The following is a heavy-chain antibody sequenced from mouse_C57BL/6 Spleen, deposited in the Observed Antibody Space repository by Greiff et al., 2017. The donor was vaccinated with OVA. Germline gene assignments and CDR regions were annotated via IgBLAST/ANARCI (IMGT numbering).Heavy chain of an antibody. Sequence: VQLQQPGAELVRPGSSVKLSCKASGYTFTSYWMHWVKQRPIQGLDWIGNIDPSDSDTHSNQKFKDKATLTVDKSSSTAYMQLSSLTSEDTAVYYCARYWDRYFDVWGTGTTVTVSS. CDR3: ARYWDRYFDV. V-gene: IGHV1-52*01. CDR1: GYTFTSYW. D-gene: IGHD4-1*01. J-gene: IGHJ1*03. CDR2: IDPSDSDT.